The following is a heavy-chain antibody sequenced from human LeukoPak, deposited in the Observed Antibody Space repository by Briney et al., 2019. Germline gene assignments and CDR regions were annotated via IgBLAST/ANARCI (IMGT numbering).Heavy chain of an antibody. V-gene: IGHV1-3*01. Sequence: ASVKVSCKASGYTFTSYAMHWVRQAPGQRLEWMGWITAGNGNTKYSQKFQGRVTITRDTSASTAYMELSSLRSEDTAVYYCARGSNYYDSSGLDYWGQGTLVTVSS. CDR3: ARGSNYYDSSGLDY. CDR1: GYTFTSYA. J-gene: IGHJ4*02. CDR2: ITAGNGNT. D-gene: IGHD3-22*01.